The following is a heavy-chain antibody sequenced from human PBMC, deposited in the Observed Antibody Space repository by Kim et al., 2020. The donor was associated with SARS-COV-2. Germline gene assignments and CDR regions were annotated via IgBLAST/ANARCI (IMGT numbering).Heavy chain of an antibody. Sequence: GGSLRLSCAASGFTFSIYAMTWVRQAPGKGLEWVSGISDSGGDTYYADSVKGRFTISRDNSKNTLYLQMNSLRAEDTAVYYCAKATGGSCYSANDYWGQGTLVTVSS. CDR1: GFTFSIYA. J-gene: IGHJ4*02. V-gene: IGHV3-23*01. D-gene: IGHD2-15*01. CDR3: AKATGGSCYSANDY. CDR2: ISDSGGDT.